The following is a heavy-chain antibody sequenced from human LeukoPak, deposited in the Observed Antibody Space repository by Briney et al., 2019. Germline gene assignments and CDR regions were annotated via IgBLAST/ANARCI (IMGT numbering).Heavy chain of an antibody. V-gene: IGHV4-39*01. CDR2: IYYSGST. Sequence: SETLSLTCIVSGGSISTSSYYWGWIRQPPGKGLEWIGSIYYSGSTYYNPSLKSRVTISVDTSKNQFSLKLSSVTAADTAVYFCATLIVRRVYWGQGTLVTVSS. D-gene: IGHD3-22*01. J-gene: IGHJ4*02. CDR1: GGSISTSSYY. CDR3: ATLIVRRVY.